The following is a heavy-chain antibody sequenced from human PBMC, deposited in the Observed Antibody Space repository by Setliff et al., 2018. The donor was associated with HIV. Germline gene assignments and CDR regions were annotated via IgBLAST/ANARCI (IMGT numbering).Heavy chain of an antibody. CDR1: GYTFTDYY. V-gene: IGHV1-2*06. Sequence: ASVKVSCKASGYTFTDYYMHWVRQAPGQGLEWMGRINPNSGGTNYAQKFQGRVTMTRDTSISTAYMELSRLRSDDTAVYYCARVPLSGWLYFDYWGQGTLVT. D-gene: IGHD6-19*01. CDR2: INPNSGGT. J-gene: IGHJ4*02. CDR3: ARVPLSGWLYFDY.